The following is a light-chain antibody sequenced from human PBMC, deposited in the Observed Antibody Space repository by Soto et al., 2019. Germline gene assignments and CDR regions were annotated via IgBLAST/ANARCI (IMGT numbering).Light chain of an antibody. V-gene: IGKV3-20*01. CDR1: QSIMNNY. J-gene: IGKJ5*01. CDR2: GAS. CDR3: QQYGSSPST. Sequence: IVLTQSPGTLPLSPGERVTLSCRASQSIMNNYLSWYQQKPGQAPRLLIYGASSRVTGIPDRFSGSGSGTDFTLTISRLEPEDFAGYYCQQYGSSPSTFGQGTRLEIK.